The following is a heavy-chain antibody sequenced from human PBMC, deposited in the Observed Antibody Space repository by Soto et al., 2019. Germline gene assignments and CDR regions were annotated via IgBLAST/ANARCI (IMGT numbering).Heavy chain of an antibody. Sequence: GASVKVSCKASGYTFTSYAMHWVRQAPGQRLEWMGWINAGNGNTKYSQKFQGRVTITGDTSASTAYMELSSLRSEDTAVYYCARGWAAAGFDYWGQGTLVTVSS. CDR2: INAGNGNT. V-gene: IGHV1-3*01. CDR3: ARGWAAAGFDY. CDR1: GYTFTSYA. D-gene: IGHD6-13*01. J-gene: IGHJ4*02.